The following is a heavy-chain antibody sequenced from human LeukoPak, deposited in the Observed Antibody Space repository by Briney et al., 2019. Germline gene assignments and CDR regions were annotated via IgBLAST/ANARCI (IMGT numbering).Heavy chain of an antibody. Sequence: SETLSLTCSVSGGSISTYYWNWIRQPPGKGLEYIGNIRYSGSTNYSPSLKSRVTISVDTSKNQFSLKLSSVTAADTAVYYCARASMVRGVIIMRYYFDYWGQGTLVTVSS. V-gene: IGHV4-59*12. CDR3: ARASMVRGVIIMRYYFDY. CDR2: IRYSGST. D-gene: IGHD3-10*01. J-gene: IGHJ4*02. CDR1: GGSISTYY.